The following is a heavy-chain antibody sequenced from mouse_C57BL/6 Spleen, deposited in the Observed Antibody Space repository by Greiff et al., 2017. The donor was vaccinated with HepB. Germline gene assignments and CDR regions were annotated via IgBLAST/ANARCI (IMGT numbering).Heavy chain of an antibody. CDR2: IYPGDGDT. Sequence: QVQLQQSGAELVKPGASVKISCKASGYAFSSSWMNWVKQRPGEGLEWIGRIYPGDGDTNYNGKFKGKATLTADKSSSTAYMQLSSLTSEDSAVYFCARRLITTVVPLDYWGQGTTLTVSS. CDR1: GYAFSSSW. J-gene: IGHJ2*01. D-gene: IGHD1-1*01. CDR3: ARRLITTVVPLDY. V-gene: IGHV1-82*01.